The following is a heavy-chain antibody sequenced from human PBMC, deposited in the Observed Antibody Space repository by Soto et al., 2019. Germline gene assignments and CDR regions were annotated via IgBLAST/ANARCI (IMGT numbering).Heavy chain of an antibody. J-gene: IGHJ3*02. D-gene: IGHD6-13*01. Sequence: QVHLVQSGAEVKKPGSSVKVSCKASGGSFSNHAINWVRQAPGQGLEWMGRIIPIFSTTHYAQKFQGRVTFTADESTVTAYMELSSLKHDDTAKYYCAREVAADGTFREDVFDIWGQGTMVTVSS. CDR3: AREVAADGTFREDVFDI. CDR1: GGSFSNHA. V-gene: IGHV1-69*12. CDR2: IIPIFSTT.